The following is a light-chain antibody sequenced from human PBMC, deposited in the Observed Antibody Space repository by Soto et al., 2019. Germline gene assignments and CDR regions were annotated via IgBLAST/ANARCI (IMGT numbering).Light chain of an antibody. CDR3: AAWDDSLSGLV. Sequence: QSVLTQPPSVSGAPGQRVTISCTGSSSSVGAGYDVHWYQHLPGTAPKLLIFSNTNRPSGVPERFSASKSGTSASLAISGLRSEDEADYYCAAWDDSLSGLVFGTGTKLTVL. CDR1: SSSVGAGYD. J-gene: IGLJ1*01. CDR2: SNT. V-gene: IGLV1-40*01.